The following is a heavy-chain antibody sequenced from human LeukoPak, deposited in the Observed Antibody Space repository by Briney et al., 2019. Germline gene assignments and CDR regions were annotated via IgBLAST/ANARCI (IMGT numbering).Heavy chain of an antibody. CDR1: GGSISSYY. CDR2: IYYSGST. Sequence: NPSETLSLTCTVSGGSISSYYWSWIRQPPGKGLEWIGYIYYSGSTNYNPSLKSRVTISVDTSKNQFSLKLSSVTAADTAVYYCARGVPSQYDFWSGYYTSRYYFDYWGQGTLVTVSS. V-gene: IGHV4-59*08. J-gene: IGHJ4*02. CDR3: ARGVPSQYDFWSGYYTSRYYFDY. D-gene: IGHD3-3*01.